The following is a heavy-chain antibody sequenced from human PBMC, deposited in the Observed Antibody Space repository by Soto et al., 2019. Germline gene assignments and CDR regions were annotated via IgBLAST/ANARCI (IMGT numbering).Heavy chain of an antibody. V-gene: IGHV3-72*01. CDR1: GFSLSDHF. Sequence: EVQLLESGGGLVQPGGSLRLSCAASGFSLSDHFVDWVRQAPGEGLEWVGRSRSKAGGYTTEYAASVRGRFTISRVDEKNSLYLQMNSLQTEDTAVYSCARDFRYDSHSYLMDWGQGTLVTVSS. CDR3: ARDFRYDSHSYLMD. D-gene: IGHD3-22*01. J-gene: IGHJ4*02. CDR2: SRSKAGGYTT.